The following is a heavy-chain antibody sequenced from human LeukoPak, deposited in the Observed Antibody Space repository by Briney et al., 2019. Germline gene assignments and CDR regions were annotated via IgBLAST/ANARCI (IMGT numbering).Heavy chain of an antibody. CDR3: ASYGENDY. Sequence: SETLSLTCAVYGGSFSGYYWSWIRQPPGKGLEWIGEINHSGSTNYNPSLKSRVTISVDTSKNQFSLKLSSVTAADTAVYYCASYGENDYWGQGTLVTVSS. V-gene: IGHV4-34*01. J-gene: IGHJ4*02. D-gene: IGHD4-17*01. CDR1: GGSFSGYY. CDR2: INHSGST.